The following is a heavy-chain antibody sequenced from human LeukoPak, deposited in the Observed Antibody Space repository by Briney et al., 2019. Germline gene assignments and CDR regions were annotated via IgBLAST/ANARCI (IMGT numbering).Heavy chain of an antibody. Sequence: SETLSLTCTVSGGSISSYYWSWIRQPPGKGLEWIGHIYYSGSTNYNPSLKSRVTISVDTSKNQFSLKLSSVTAADTAVYYCARRANGSGSFFDYWGQGTLVTVSS. CDR2: IYYSGST. CDR3: ARRANGSGSFFDY. D-gene: IGHD3-10*01. CDR1: GGSISSYY. V-gene: IGHV4-59*08. J-gene: IGHJ4*02.